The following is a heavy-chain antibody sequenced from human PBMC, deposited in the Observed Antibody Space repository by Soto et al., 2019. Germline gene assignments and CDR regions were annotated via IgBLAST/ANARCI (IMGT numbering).Heavy chain of an antibody. Sequence: PXESLKISCKGSGCSFTSYWIGWVRQMPGKGLEWMGIIYPGDSDTRYSPSFQGQVTISADKSISTAYLQWSSLKASDTAMYYCARHYCSSTSCYPVYYYYYGMDVWGQGTTVTVSS. CDR1: GCSFTSYW. V-gene: IGHV5-51*01. D-gene: IGHD2-2*01. J-gene: IGHJ6*02. CDR2: IYPGDSDT. CDR3: ARHYCSSTSCYPVYYYYYGMDV.